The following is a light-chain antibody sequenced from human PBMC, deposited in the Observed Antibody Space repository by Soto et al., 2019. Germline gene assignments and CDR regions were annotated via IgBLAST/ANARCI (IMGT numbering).Light chain of an antibody. CDR1: STDIGTYNS. CDR2: DDN. V-gene: IGLV1-51*01. J-gene: IGLJ2*01. Sequence: QSVLTQPASVSGSPGRSITISCTGTSTDIGTYNSVSWYQHHPGKAPKLLIYDDNKRPSGIPDRFSGSKSGTSATLGITGLQTGDEADYYCGVWDSDLTAVLFGGGTKLTVL. CDR3: GVWDSDLTAVL.